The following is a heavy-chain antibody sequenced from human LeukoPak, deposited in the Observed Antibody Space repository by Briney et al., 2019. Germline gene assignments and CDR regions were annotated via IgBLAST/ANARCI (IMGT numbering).Heavy chain of an antibody. Sequence: GGSLRLSCAASGFTFSSYWMSWVRQAPGKGLEWVANIKQDGSEKYYVDSVKGRFTISRDNAKNSLYVQMNSLRAEDTAVYYCASLYSSSWYYFDYWGQGTLVTVSS. CDR2: IKQDGSEK. J-gene: IGHJ4*02. CDR3: ASLYSSSWYYFDY. D-gene: IGHD6-13*01. V-gene: IGHV3-7*01. CDR1: GFTFSSYW.